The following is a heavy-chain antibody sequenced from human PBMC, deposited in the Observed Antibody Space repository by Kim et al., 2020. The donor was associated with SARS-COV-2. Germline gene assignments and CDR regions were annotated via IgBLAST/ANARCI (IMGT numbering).Heavy chain of an antibody. CDR2: IRSKAYGGTT. J-gene: IGHJ6*02. V-gene: IGHV3-49*03. CDR3: TRDSTYSSSWYLYYYYGMDV. Sequence: GGSLRLSCTASGFTFGDYAMSWFRQAPGKGLEWVGFIRSKAYGGTTEYAASVKGRFTISRDDSKSIAYLQMNSLKTEDTAVYYCTRDSTYSSSWYLYYYYGMDVWGQGTTVTVSS. CDR1: GFTFGDYA. D-gene: IGHD6-13*01.